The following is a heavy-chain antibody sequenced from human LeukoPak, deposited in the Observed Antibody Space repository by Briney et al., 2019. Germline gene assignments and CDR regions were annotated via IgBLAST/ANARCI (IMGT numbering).Heavy chain of an antibody. CDR2: IEQDGSEK. CDR1: GFTFNTYW. J-gene: IGHJ4*02. D-gene: IGHD5-24*01. Sequence: GGSLRLSCAASGFTFNTYWMSWVRQAPGKGLEWVANIEQDGSEKYYVDSVKGRFTISRDNAKNSLYLQMNSLRAEDTAVYYCARDEEMTTREWGQGTLVTVSS. V-gene: IGHV3-7*01. CDR3: ARDEEMTTRE.